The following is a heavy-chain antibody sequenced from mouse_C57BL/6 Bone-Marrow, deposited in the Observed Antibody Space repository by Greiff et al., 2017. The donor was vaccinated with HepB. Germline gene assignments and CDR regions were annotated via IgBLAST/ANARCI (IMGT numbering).Heavy chain of an antibody. CDR3: ARVYYGSDYPMDY. Sequence: QVQLQQSGAELARPGASVKLSCKASGYTFTSYGISWVKQRTGQGLEWIGEIYPRSGNTYYNEKFKGKATLTADKSSSTAYMELRSLTSEDSAVYFCARVYYGSDYPMDYWGQGTSVTVSS. CDR2: IYPRSGNT. D-gene: IGHD1-1*01. J-gene: IGHJ4*01. V-gene: IGHV1-81*01. CDR1: GYTFTSYG.